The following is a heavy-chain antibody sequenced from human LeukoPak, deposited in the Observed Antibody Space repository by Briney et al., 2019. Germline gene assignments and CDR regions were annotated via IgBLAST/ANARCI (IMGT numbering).Heavy chain of an antibody. D-gene: IGHD3-10*01. V-gene: IGHV4-34*01. CDR2: INYSGNA. Sequence: SETLSLTCGVFGGSFSGYYWTWIRQPPGKGLEWIGEINYSGNANYNPPLKSRGTISLDTSKNQFSLNLLSVTAADTAVDYCSXXXXXXGSGIPFDFWGQGTLVTVSS. J-gene: IGHJ4*02. CDR3: SXXXXXXGSGIPFDF. CDR1: GGSFSGYY.